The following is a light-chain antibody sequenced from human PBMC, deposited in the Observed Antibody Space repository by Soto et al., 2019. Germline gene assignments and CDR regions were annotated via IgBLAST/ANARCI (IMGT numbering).Light chain of an antibody. V-gene: IGKV3-20*01. CDR1: QSVSNNY. J-gene: IGKJ1*01. CDR3: QQYGSSGT. CDR2: GAS. Sequence: IALTQSPGTLSLSPGERATLSCRASQSVSNNYLDWYQQKPGQAPRPLIYGASNRATGIPDRFSGSGSGTDFTLTISRLEPEAFAVYYCQQYGSSGTFGQGTKVDIK.